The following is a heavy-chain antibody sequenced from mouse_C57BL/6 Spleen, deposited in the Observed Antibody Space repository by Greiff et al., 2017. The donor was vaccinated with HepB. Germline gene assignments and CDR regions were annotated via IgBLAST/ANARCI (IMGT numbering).Heavy chain of an antibody. D-gene: IGHD1-2*01. Sequence: EVKVVESGGGLVKPGGSLKLSCAASGFTFSSYAMSWVRQTPEKRLEWVATISDGGSYTYYPDNVKGRFTISRDNAKNNLYLQMSHLKSEDTAMYYCARDGYYGPFDYWGQGTTLTVSS. CDR2: ISDGGSYT. J-gene: IGHJ2*01. CDR3: ARDGYYGPFDY. V-gene: IGHV5-4*01. CDR1: GFTFSSYA.